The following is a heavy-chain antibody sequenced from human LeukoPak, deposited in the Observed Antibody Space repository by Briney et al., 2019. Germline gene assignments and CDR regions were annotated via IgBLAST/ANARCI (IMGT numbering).Heavy chain of an antibody. J-gene: IGHJ4*02. CDR2: IYHSGRT. V-gene: IGHV4-4*02. CDR1: GGSISSTSW. CDR3: ASLYSGSYQIDY. D-gene: IGHD1-26*01. Sequence: SGTLSLTCAVSGGSISSTSWYSWVRQPPGKGLEWIGEIYHSGRTNYKASLKSRVTISLDKSKNQFSLKLTSVTAADTAVYYCASLYSGSYQIDYWGQGTLVTVSS.